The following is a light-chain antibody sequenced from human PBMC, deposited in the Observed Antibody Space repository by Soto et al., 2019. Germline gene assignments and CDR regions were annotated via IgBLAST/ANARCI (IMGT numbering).Light chain of an antibody. Sequence: DIVMTQSPDSLAVSLGERATIKCKSSQSVLYSSNNKNYLAWYQQKPGQPPKLLIYWASTRESGVPDRFSGSGSGTDFTLTISSLQAGDVAVYYCQQYYSTPMYTFGQGTKLEIK. CDR1: QSVLYSSNNKNY. CDR3: QQYYSTPMYT. CDR2: WAS. J-gene: IGKJ2*01. V-gene: IGKV4-1*01.